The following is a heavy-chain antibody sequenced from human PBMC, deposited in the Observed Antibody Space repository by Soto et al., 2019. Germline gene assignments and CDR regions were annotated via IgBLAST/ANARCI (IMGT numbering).Heavy chain of an antibody. J-gene: IGHJ1*01. CDR3: ARGYCSSNNCYFPEYFHY. Sequence: QVQLQESGPGLVKPSQTLSLTCTVSGDSISSGGYYWTWIRQHPGKGLEYIGNINYRGRTYNNPSLNSRVTISGDTSVNQFSLKLTSVTAADTAVYYCARGYCSSNNCYFPEYFHYWGPGTLVTVSS. CDR1: GDSISSGGYY. V-gene: IGHV4-31*03. CDR2: INYRGRT. D-gene: IGHD2-2*01.